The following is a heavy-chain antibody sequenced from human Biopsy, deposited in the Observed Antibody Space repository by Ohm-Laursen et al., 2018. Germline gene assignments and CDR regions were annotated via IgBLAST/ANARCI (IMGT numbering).Heavy chain of an antibody. Sequence: SLRLSCIASGLSIGTNYMTWVRQAPGKGLDWVSIIFAGGGRTYYADSVKGRFTISRDISENTVSLQMNSLRAEDTAVYYCARTIMVGGVILNYFDYWGQGTLVTVSS. V-gene: IGHV3-53*01. CDR2: IFAGGGRT. J-gene: IGHJ4*02. D-gene: IGHD3-10*01. CDR1: GLSIGTNY. CDR3: ARTIMVGGVILNYFDY.